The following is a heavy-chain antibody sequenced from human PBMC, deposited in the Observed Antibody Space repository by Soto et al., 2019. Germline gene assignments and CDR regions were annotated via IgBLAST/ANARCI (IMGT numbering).Heavy chain of an antibody. CDR3: AKDNGGRASDY. J-gene: IGHJ4*02. CDR1: GFTFSNYA. D-gene: IGHD4-17*01. Sequence: EAPLLESGGDLVQPGGSLRLSCAASGFTFSNYAMSWVRQAPGKGLEWVSAISGSGDNTYYADSVKGRFTISRDNSKNTLYLQMSSLGVEDTAVYYCAKDNGGRASDYWGQGTLVTVSS. V-gene: IGHV3-23*01. CDR2: ISGSGDNT.